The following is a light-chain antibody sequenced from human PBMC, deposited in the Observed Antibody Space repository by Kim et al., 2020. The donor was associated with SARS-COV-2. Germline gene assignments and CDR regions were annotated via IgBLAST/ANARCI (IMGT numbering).Light chain of an antibody. V-gene: IGKV3-20*01. CDR2: GAS. CDR3: QQYGSSPWT. Sequence: SPGERAALSCGASQSVSSNYLAWYQQKPGQAPRLLIYGASSRATGIADRFSGSGSGTDFTLTVSRLEPEDFAVYYCQQYGSSPWTFGQGTKVDIK. CDR1: QSVSSNY. J-gene: IGKJ1*01.